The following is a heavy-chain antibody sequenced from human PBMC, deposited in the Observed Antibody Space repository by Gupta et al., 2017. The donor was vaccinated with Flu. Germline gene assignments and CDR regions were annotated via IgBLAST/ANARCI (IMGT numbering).Heavy chain of an antibody. CDR3: ERRNMYAKTFDH. V-gene: IGHV4-39*01. CDR2: AEYMGNT. J-gene: IGHJ5*02. D-gene: IGHD2-8*01. CDR1: ITSNNYL. Sequence: ITSNNYLWGWLRQPPGKGLGWIGHAEYMGNTFYSPSLKSRATMSVDTSKNQFSLKLNSVTAADTAVYYCERRNMYAKTFDHWGQGTLVTVS.